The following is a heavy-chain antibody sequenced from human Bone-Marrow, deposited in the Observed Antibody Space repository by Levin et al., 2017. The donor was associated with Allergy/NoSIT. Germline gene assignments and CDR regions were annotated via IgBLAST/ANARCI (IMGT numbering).Heavy chain of an antibody. J-gene: IGHJ4*02. D-gene: IGHD6-13*01. Sequence: PGESLKISCAASGFTFDDYAMHWVRQAPGKGLEWVSGISWNSGSIGYADSVKGRFTISRDNAKNSLYLQMNSLRAEDTALYYCAKGLKYSSSWYGSGPDYWGQGTLVTVSS. CDR3: AKGLKYSSSWYGSGPDY. CDR1: GFTFDDYA. V-gene: IGHV3-9*01. CDR2: ISWNSGSI.